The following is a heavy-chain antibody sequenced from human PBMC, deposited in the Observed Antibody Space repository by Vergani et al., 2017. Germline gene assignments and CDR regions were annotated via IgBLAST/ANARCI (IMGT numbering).Heavy chain of an antibody. D-gene: IGHD4-11*01. CDR2: IYHTGRP. V-gene: IGHV4-34*01. Sequence: QVQLQQWGGGLLKPSETLSLTCVVNGGSFTSYDWTWIRQSPGEGLEWVGDIYHTGRPDYNPSLKGRLTMSVDKSRNQFSLTLNSVTATDTAIYFCARVNTESDSHLYCYYYMDVWGQGTAVTVS. CDR1: GGSFTSYD. CDR3: ARVNTESDSHLYCYYYMDV. J-gene: IGHJ6*03.